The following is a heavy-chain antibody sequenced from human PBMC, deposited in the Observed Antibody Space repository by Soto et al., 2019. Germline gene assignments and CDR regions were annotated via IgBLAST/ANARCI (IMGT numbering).Heavy chain of an antibody. D-gene: IGHD5-18*01. CDR3: AKEQDTAMADYYYYMDV. Sequence: SLRLSCAASGFTFSSYGMHWVRQAPGKGLEWVAVISYDGSNKYYADSVKGRFTISRDNSKITLYLQMNSLRAEDTAVYYCAKEQDTAMADYYYYMDVWGKGTTVTVSS. V-gene: IGHV3-30*18. CDR1: GFTFSSYG. J-gene: IGHJ6*03. CDR2: ISYDGSNK.